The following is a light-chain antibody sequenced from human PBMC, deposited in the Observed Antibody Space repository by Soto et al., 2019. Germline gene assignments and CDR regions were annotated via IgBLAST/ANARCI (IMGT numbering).Light chain of an antibody. CDR1: QSISNY. CDR3: QQSYSAPFT. V-gene: IGKV1-39*01. Sequence: DIQMTQSPSSLSASVGDRVTITCRASQSISNYLNWYQRKPGKAPKLLIYAASSLQSGVPSRFSGSGSGTDFTLTINSLQPEDFATYDCQQSYSAPFTFDPGTKVDLK. J-gene: IGKJ3*01. CDR2: AAS.